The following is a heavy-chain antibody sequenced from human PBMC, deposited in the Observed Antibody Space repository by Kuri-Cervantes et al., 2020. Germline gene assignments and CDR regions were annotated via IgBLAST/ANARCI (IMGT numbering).Heavy chain of an antibody. CDR1: GFTFSSYG. V-gene: IGHV3-23*01. Sequence: GALRLSCAASGFTFSSYGMHWVRQAPGKGLEWVSAISGSGGSTYYADSVKGRFTISGDNSKNTLYLQMNSLRAEDTAVYYCANPTLTIKGGMDVWGQGTTVTVSS. CDR2: ISGSGGST. J-gene: IGHJ6*02. CDR3: ANPTLTIKGGMDV. D-gene: IGHD3-9*01.